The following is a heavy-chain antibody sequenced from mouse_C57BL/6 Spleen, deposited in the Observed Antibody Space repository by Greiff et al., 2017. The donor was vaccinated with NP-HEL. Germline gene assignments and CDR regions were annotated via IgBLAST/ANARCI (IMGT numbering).Heavy chain of an antibody. CDR2: IRNKANNHAT. D-gene: IGHD1-1*01. Sequence: EVKLVESGGGLVQPGGSMKLSCAASGFTFSDAWMDWVRQSPEKGLEWVAEIRNKANNHATSYAETVKGRFTISRDDSKGSVYLQMISLRAEDTGIYYCTGGSSYDFDYWGQGTTLTVSS. V-gene: IGHV6-6*01. CDR1: GFTFSDAW. CDR3: TGGSSYDFDY. J-gene: IGHJ2*01.